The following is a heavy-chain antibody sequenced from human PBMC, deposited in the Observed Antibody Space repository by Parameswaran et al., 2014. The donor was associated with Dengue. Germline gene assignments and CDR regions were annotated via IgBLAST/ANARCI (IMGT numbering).Heavy chain of an antibody. CDR3: ARDFRFWNGYYRAFDI. Sequence: TLSLTCAVSGGSISSGNWWSWVRQSPEKGLEWIGEIYHMGNTNYNPSLKSRVTISLDKSKNHFSLELSSVTAADTAVYYCARDFRFWNGYYRAFDIWGQGTMVTVSS. J-gene: IGHJ3*02. CDR1: GGSISSGNW. CDR2: IYHMGNT. V-gene: IGHV4-4*02. D-gene: IGHD3-3*01.